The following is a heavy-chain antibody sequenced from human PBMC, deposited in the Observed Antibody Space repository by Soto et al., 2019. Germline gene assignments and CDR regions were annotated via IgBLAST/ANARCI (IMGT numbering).Heavy chain of an antibody. D-gene: IGHD3-22*01. V-gene: IGHV1-69*01. Sequence: QVQLVQSGAEVQQPESSVRVSCKASGGTFSSHAFSWVRQAPGQGLEWMGVIIPFFKATNYARKFQGRVTIAADDSTSTAYMDLYSLSSEDTAVYYCATDVPLNYYDGTYSYYAMDVWGQGTTVTVSS. CDR2: IIPFFKAT. J-gene: IGHJ6*02. CDR1: GGTFSSHA. CDR3: ATDVPLNYYDGTYSYYAMDV.